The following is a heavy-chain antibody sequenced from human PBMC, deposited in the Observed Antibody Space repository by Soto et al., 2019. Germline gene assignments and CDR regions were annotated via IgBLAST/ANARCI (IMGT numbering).Heavy chain of an antibody. J-gene: IGHJ6*02. CDR2: IYYSWST. Sequence: SETLSLTCTVSGGSISSGDYYWSWIRQPPGKGLEWIGYIYYSWSTYYNPSLKSRVTISVDTSKNQFSLKLSSVTAADTAVYYWARDRTYYYDSGCYFATLPYGMSVWAQGYTVTVS. V-gene: IGHV4-30-4*01. CDR3: ARDRTYYYDSGCYFATLPYGMSV. CDR1: GGSISSGDYY. D-gene: IGHD3-22*01.